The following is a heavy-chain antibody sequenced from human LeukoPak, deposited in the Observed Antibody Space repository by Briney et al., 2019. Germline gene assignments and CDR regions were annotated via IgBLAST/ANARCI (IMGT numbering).Heavy chain of an antibody. D-gene: IGHD3-10*01. CDR3: ASSGGTELLWFGELLANWFDP. J-gene: IGHJ5*02. CDR2: ITGSGAGT. V-gene: IGHV3-23*01. CDR1: GFTFSSYA. Sequence: GGSLRLSCAASGFTFSSYAMSWVHQAPGKGLEWVSSITGSGAGTYYADSVKGRFTISRDNSENTLYLQMNSLRAEDTAVYYCASSGGTELLWFGELLANWFDPWGQGTLVTVSS.